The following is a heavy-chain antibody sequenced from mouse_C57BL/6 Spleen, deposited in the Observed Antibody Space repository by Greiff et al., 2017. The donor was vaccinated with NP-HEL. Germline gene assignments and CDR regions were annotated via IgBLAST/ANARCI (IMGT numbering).Heavy chain of an antibody. Sequence: EVQLQQSGPGLVKPSQSLSLTCSVTGYSITSGYYWNWIRQFPGNKLEWMGYISYDGSNNYNPSLKNRISITRDTSKNQFFLKLNSVTTEDTATYYCARGGTGKYFDYWGQGTTLTVSS. CDR2: ISYDGSN. J-gene: IGHJ2*01. D-gene: IGHD4-1*01. CDR3: ARGGTGKYFDY. V-gene: IGHV3-6*01. CDR1: GYSITSGYY.